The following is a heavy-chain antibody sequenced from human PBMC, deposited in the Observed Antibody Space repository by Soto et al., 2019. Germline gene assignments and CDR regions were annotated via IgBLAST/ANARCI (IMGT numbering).Heavy chain of an antibody. V-gene: IGHV1-18*01. D-gene: IGHD3-9*01. CDR2: ISAYNGNT. Sequence: ASVKVSCKASGYTFTSYGISWVRQAPGQGLEWMGWISAYNGNTNYAQKLQGRVTMTTDTSTSTAYMELRSLRSDDTAVYYCARDTDYDILTGLDAFDIWGQGTMVTVSS. J-gene: IGHJ3*02. CDR1: GYTFTSYG. CDR3: ARDTDYDILTGLDAFDI.